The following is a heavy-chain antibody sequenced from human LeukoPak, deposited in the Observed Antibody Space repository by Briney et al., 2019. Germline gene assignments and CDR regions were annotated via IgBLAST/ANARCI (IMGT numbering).Heavy chain of an antibody. V-gene: IGHV1-46*01. CDR3: ARDQRGVLLWFGEFLSDWFDP. CDR2: INPSGGST. J-gene: IGHJ5*02. D-gene: IGHD3-10*01. Sequence: ESLKISCKASGYTFTSYYMHWVRQAPGQGLEWMGIINPSGGSTSYAQKFQGRVTMTRDMSTSTVYMELSSLRSEDTAVYYCARDQRGVLLWFGEFLSDWFDPWGQGTLVTVSS. CDR1: GYTFTSYY.